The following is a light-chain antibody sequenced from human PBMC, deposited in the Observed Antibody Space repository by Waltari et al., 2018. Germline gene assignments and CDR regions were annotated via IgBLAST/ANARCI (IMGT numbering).Light chain of an antibody. CDR1: SSDVGSYEY. CDR3: SSHTSNNVVV. CDR2: DVS. V-gene: IGLV2-14*01. Sequence: QSALTQPASVSGSPGQSIPISCTGTSSDVGSYEYVSWYQQHPGKAPKVMIYDVSNRPSGVSNRFSGSKSGNTASLTISGLQAEDEADYYCSSHTSNNVVVFGGGTKLTVL. J-gene: IGLJ2*01.